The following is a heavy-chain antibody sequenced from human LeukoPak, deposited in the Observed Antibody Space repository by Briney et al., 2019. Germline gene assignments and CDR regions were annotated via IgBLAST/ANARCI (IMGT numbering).Heavy chain of an antibody. Sequence: SETLSLTCTVSGGSISSGGYYWSWIRQHPGKGLEWIGYIYYSGSTYYNPSLKSRVTTSVDTSKNQFSLKLSSVTAADTAVYYCARAPEWTYYFDYWGQGTLVTVSS. V-gene: IGHV4-31*03. CDR2: IYYSGST. CDR1: GGSISSGGYY. D-gene: IGHD3-3*01. J-gene: IGHJ4*02. CDR3: ARAPEWTYYFDY.